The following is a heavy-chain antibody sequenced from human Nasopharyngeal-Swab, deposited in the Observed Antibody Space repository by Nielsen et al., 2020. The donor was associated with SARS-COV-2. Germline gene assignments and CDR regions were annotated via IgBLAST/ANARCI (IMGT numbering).Heavy chain of an antibody. Sequence: GESLKISCKGFGYTFTNSWIGWVRQMPGKGLEWMGIICPGESDTRYSPSFQGQVIISADKSVNTTYLQWSSLKASDSAIYYCATTYCSAYTCYSFDNWGRGTLVTVSS. CDR2: ICPGESDT. V-gene: IGHV5-51*01. D-gene: IGHD2-15*01. CDR3: ATTYCSAYTCYSFDN. J-gene: IGHJ4*02. CDR1: GYTFTNSW.